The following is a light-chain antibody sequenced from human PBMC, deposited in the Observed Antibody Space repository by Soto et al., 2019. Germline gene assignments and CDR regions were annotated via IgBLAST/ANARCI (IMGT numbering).Light chain of an antibody. Sequence: EIVLTQSPATLSLSPGERATLSCRASQSVSSYLAWYQQKPGQAPRLLIYDASNRATGIPARFSGSGSGTDFTLTISSLEPEDFAVYYCQQRSNWPPLWTSGQGTKVEIK. CDR1: QSVSSY. CDR2: DAS. CDR3: QQRSNWPPLWT. V-gene: IGKV3-11*01. J-gene: IGKJ1*01.